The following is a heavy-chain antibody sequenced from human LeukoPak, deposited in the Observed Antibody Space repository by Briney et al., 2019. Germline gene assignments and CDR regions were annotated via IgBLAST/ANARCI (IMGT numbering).Heavy chain of an antibody. CDR3: APEGFSGAYDH. V-gene: IGHV3-23*01. J-gene: IGHJ5*02. CDR1: GFTFSSYA. D-gene: IGHD1-14*01. CDR2: ISGSRASR. Sequence: PGGSLRLSCAASGFTFSSYAVSWVRQAPGKGLEWVSGISGSRASRYDADPVKGRITISRDNCKSTLYLQMNSLRVEDTAVYYCAPEGFSGAYDHWGQGTLVTVSS.